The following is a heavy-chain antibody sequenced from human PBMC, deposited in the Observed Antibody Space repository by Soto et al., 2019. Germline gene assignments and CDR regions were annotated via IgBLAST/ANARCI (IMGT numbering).Heavy chain of an antibody. CDR1: GFTFSSYA. CDR3: ARDWMSEFGYDSSGHY. V-gene: IGHV3-30-3*01. D-gene: IGHD3-22*01. Sequence: PGGSLRLSCAASGFTFSSYAMHWVRQAPGKGLEWVAVISYDGSNKYYADSVKGRFTISRDNSKNTLYLQMNSLRAEDTAVYYCARDWMSEFGYDSSGHYWGQGTLVTVSS. CDR2: ISYDGSNK. J-gene: IGHJ4*02.